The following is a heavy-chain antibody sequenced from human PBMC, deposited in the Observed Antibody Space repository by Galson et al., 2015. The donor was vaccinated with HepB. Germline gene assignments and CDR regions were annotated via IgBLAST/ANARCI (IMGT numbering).Heavy chain of an antibody. V-gene: IGHV3-30*18. CDR1: GFSFSNYD. CDR3: AKDSDGYDNWFDP. J-gene: IGHJ5*02. D-gene: IGHD5-24*01. Sequence: SLRLSCAASGFSFSNYDMHWVRQAPGKGLEWVAVISDDGSNKYYADSVKGRFTISRDNSKNTLYLQMNSLRAEETAVYYCAKDSDGYDNWFDPWGQGTLVTVSS. CDR2: ISDDGSNK.